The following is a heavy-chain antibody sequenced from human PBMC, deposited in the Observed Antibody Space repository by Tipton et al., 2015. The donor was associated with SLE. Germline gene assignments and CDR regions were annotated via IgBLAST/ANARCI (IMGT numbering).Heavy chain of an antibody. D-gene: IGHD3-10*01. J-gene: IGHJ5*02. V-gene: IGHV4-59*01. CDR1: GASFSSYY. CDR2: IYYSGTT. Sequence: TLSLTCNVSGASFSSYYWTWIRQSPGKGLEWIGYIYYSGTTKYNPSLKSRVTISIDTSKNQFPLKLSSVTVEDTAVYYCARDSSGLGYYWFDPWGQGTLVTVSS. CDR3: ARDSSGLGYYWFDP.